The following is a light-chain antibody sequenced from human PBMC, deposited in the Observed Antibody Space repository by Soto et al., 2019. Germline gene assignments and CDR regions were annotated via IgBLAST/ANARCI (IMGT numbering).Light chain of an antibody. Sequence: QSALTQPASVSGSPGQSITISCTGTRSDVGGYNFVSWFQQHPGKAPKLIIYEVTNRPSGISNRFSGSKSGNTASLTISGLQAEDEADDYCSSYVSSRTYVFGTGTKLTVL. V-gene: IGLV2-14*01. J-gene: IGLJ1*01. CDR3: SSYVSSRTYV. CDR1: RSDVGGYNF. CDR2: EVT.